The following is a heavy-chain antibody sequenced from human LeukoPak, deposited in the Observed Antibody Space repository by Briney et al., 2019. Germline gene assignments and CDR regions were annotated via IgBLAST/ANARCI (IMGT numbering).Heavy chain of an antibody. CDR1: GGSISSGTYY. CDR2: VYNGGSA. J-gene: IGHJ4*02. CDR3: ARHRYHYDTTTYYSEYYFDY. D-gene: IGHD3-22*01. Sequence: SESLSLTCTVSGGSISSGTYYWGWIRQPPGKGLEWIGRVYNGGSAYYNPSLKSRVTISVDTSKNQFSLKLSSVTAADTAVYYCARHRYHYDTTTYYSEYYFDYWGQGALATLCS. V-gene: IGHV4-39*01.